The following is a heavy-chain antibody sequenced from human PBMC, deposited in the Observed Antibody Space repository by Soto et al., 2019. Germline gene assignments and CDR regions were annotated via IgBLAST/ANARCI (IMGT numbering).Heavy chain of an antibody. CDR1: GFTFSIYA. CDR3: AKDVAGTGRGDY. CDR2: ISGSGGST. Sequence: GGSLRLSCAASGFTFSIYAMSWVRQAPGKGLEWVSAISGSGGSTYYADSVKGRFTISRDNSKNTLYLQMNSLRAEDTAVYYCAKDVAGTGRGDYWGQGTLVTVSS. D-gene: IGHD6-19*01. V-gene: IGHV3-23*01. J-gene: IGHJ4*02.